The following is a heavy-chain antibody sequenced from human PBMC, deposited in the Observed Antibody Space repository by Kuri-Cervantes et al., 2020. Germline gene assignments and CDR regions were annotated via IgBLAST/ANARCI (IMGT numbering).Heavy chain of an antibody. CDR2: IGTAGDT. CDR3: ARESSRGSGWYGSGY. CDR1: GFTFSSYD. D-gene: IGHD6-19*01. Sequence: GESLKISCAASGFTFSSYDMHWVRQATGKGLEWVSAIGTAGDTYYPGSVKGRFTISRENAKNSLYLQMNSLRAGDTAVYYCARESSRGSGWYGSGYWGQGTLVTVSS. J-gene: IGHJ4*02. V-gene: IGHV3-13*01.